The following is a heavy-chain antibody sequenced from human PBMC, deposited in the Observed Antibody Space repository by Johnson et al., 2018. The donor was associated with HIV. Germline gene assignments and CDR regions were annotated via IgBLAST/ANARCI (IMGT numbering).Heavy chain of an antibody. J-gene: IGHJ3*02. CDR3: ARPVVADYRGAFDI. V-gene: IGHV3-30*03. D-gene: IGHD3-22*01. Sequence: QEQLVESGGGVVQPGRSLRLSCAASGFTFSSYGMHWVRQAPGKGLEWVAVISKDGANNYHADSVKGRFTISRDNSKNTLYLQMNSLRAEDTAVYYCARPVVADYRGAFDIWGQGTMVTVSS. CDR1: GFTFSSYG. CDR2: ISKDGANN.